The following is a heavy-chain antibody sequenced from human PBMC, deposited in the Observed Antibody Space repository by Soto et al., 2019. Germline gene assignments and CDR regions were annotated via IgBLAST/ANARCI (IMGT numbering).Heavy chain of an antibody. Sequence: PGGSLRLSCAASGFTFSSYGMHWVRQAPGKGLEWVAVIWYDGSNKYYADSVKGRFTISRDNSKNTLYLQMNSLRAEDTAVYYCARGCLSGGRCYDDCGQGTLVTVTS. V-gene: IGHV3-33*01. CDR3: ARGCLSGGRCYDD. CDR2: IWYDGSNK. CDR1: GFTFSSYG. J-gene: IGHJ4*02. D-gene: IGHD2-15*01.